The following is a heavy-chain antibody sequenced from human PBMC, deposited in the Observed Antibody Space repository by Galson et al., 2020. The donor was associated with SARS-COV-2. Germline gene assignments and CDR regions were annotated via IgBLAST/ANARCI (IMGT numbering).Heavy chain of an antibody. J-gene: IGHJ4*02. Sequence: ASETLSLTCTVSGYSISSDGYHWSWTRQHPGKGQEWIVYIYYSGSTYYNPSLESRVTISVDTSKNQFSLKLSSVTAADTAVYYCARDRGFGGFLDYWGQGTLVTVSS. V-gene: IGHV4-31*03. CDR2: IYYSGST. CDR1: GYSISSDGYH. CDR3: ARDRGFGGFLDY. D-gene: IGHD3-10*01.